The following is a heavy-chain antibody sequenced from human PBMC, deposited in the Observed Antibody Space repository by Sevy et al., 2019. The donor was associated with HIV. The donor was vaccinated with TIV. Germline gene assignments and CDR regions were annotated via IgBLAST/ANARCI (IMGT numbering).Heavy chain of an antibody. Sequence: GGSLRLSCAASGFTFSNHAMHWDRQAPGKGLEWVAFIRYDGSNEYYAYSVKGRFTISRDNSKNTLYLQMNSLRPEDTAVYYCAKDRKVLLVVYAIPFDVFDIWGQGTMVTVSS. CDR3: AKDRKVLLVVYAIPFDVFDI. V-gene: IGHV3-30*02. CDR2: IRYDGSNE. J-gene: IGHJ3*02. D-gene: IGHD2-8*02. CDR1: GFTFSNHA.